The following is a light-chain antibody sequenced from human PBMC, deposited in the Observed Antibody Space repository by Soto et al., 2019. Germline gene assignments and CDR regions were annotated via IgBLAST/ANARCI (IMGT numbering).Light chain of an antibody. CDR2: EVS. J-gene: IGLJ3*02. Sequence: QSALTQPPSASGSPGQSVTISCTGTSSDVGHYNYVSWYQQHPGKAPKFIIYEVSKRPSGVPDRFSGSKSGNTASLTVSGLQAEDEAEYYCSSYTGSMNLVVFGGGTKLTVL. CDR1: SSDVGHYNY. CDR3: SSYTGSMNLVV. V-gene: IGLV2-8*01.